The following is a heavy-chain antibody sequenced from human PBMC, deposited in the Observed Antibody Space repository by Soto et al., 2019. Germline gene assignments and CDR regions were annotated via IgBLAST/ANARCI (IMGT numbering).Heavy chain of an antibody. Sequence: VQLVESGGGLVQPGGSLRLSCAASGFTFSSYWMSWVRQAPGKGLEWVANIKQDGSEKYYVDSVKGRFTISRDNAKNSLYLQMNSLRAEDTAVYYCARGPAPHYYDSSGYPNWFDPWGQGTLVTVSS. V-gene: IGHV3-7*05. CDR3: ARGPAPHYYDSSGYPNWFDP. D-gene: IGHD3-22*01. CDR1: GFTFSSYW. CDR2: IKQDGSEK. J-gene: IGHJ5*02.